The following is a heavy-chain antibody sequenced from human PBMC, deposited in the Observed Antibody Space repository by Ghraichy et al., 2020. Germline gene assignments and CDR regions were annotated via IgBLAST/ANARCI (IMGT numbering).Heavy chain of an antibody. Sequence: SETLSLTCTVSGGSISSGGYYWSWIRQHPGKGLEWIGYIYYSGSTYYNPSLKSRVTISVDTSKNQFSLKLSSVTAADTAVYYCARESQTTVTSYYYYGMDVWGQGTTVTVSS. V-gene: IGHV4-31*03. CDR3: ARESQTTVTSYYYYGMDV. CDR2: IYYSGST. D-gene: IGHD4-11*01. J-gene: IGHJ6*02. CDR1: GGSISSGGYY.